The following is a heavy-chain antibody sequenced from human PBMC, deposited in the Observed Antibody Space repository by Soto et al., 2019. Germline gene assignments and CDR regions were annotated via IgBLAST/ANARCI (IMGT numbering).Heavy chain of an antibody. CDR1: GYTFTGYY. D-gene: IGHD3-10*01. CDR2: INPNSGGT. V-gene: IGHV1-2*02. CDR3: ARDYGAGYYGMDV. Sequence: ASVKVSCKASGYTFTGYYMHWVRQAPGQGLEWMGWINPNSGGTNYAQKFQDRVTMTRDTSISTAYMELSRLRSDDTAVYYCARDYGAGYYGMDVWGQGTTVTVS. J-gene: IGHJ6*02.